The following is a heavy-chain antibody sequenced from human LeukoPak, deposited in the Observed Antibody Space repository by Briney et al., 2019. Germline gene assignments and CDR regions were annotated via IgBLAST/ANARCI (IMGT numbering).Heavy chain of an antibody. CDR1: GYTFTGYY. V-gene: IGHV1-2*02. CDR2: INPNSGGT. CDR3: AIVLYPDYYGMDV. Sequence: ASVKVSCKASGYTFTGYYMHWVRQAPGQGLEWMGWINPNSGGTNYAQKFQGRVTMTRDTSISTAYMELSRLRSNDTAVYYCAIVLYPDYYGMDVWGQGTTVTVSS. D-gene: IGHD2-8*01. J-gene: IGHJ6*02.